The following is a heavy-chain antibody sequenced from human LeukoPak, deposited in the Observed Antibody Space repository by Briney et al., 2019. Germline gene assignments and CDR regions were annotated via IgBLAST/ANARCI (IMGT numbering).Heavy chain of an antibody. CDR1: GFSFSTYA. Sequence: GGSLRLSCAASGFSFSTYAMSWVRQAPGKGLEWVAAIWYDGSNDYYADSVKGRFTISRDNSKNTLSLQMNSLRAEDTAVYYCAREADCSGGSCYRGAFDIWGQGTMVTVSS. J-gene: IGHJ3*02. CDR3: AREADCSGGSCYRGAFDI. D-gene: IGHD2-15*01. V-gene: IGHV3-33*08. CDR2: IWYDGSND.